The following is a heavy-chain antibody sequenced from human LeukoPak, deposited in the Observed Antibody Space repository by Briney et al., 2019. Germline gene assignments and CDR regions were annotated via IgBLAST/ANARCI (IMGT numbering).Heavy chain of an antibody. CDR1: EYTFSDYY. J-gene: IGHJ3*02. Sequence: GASVKVSCKASEYTFSDYYIHWVRQAPGQGREWMGWINPNSGGTKYAQKFHGRVTMTRDTSISTAYMELSRLRSDDTAVYYCARARDITVSDAFDIWGQGTLVTVSS. CDR3: ARARDITVSDAFDI. V-gene: IGHV1-2*02. CDR2: INPNSGGT. D-gene: IGHD3-10*01.